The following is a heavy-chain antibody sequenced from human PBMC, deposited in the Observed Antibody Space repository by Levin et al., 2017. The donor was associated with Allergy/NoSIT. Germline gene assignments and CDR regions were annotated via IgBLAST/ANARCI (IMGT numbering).Heavy chain of an antibody. CDR2: ISDDGSTK. V-gene: IGHV3-30*18. CDR3: AKSGERYCTRGSCYFDY. Sequence: PGGSLRLSCEASGFTLSSHGMHWVRQAPGKGLEWVAVISDDGSTKFYAESVKGRFTISRDNSKNTLNLQMNSLRPEDAAVYYCAKSGERYCTRGSCYFDYWGLGTLVTVSS. D-gene: IGHD2-8*02. J-gene: IGHJ4*02. CDR1: GFTLSSHG.